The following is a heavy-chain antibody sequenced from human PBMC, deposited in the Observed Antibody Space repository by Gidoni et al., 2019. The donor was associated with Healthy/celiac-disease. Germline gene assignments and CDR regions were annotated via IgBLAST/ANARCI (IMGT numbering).Heavy chain of an antibody. CDR1: GGSFSGHC. V-gene: IGHV4-34*01. J-gene: IGHJ4*02. CDR2: INHSGST. Sequence: QVQLQQWGAGLSTPSETLSLTCAGYGGSFSGHCRRWIRQPPGKGLEWIGEINHSGSTNYNSSLKSRVTISVETSKNQFSLKLSSVTAADTAVYYYARGRDYCSSTSCYWSYFDYWGQGTLVTVSS. D-gene: IGHD2-2*01. CDR3: ARGRDYCSSTSCYWSYFDY.